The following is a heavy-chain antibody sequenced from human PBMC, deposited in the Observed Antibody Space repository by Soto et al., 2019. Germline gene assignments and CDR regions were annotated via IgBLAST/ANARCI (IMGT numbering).Heavy chain of an antibody. CDR2: IYWNDDK. Sequence: QITLKQSGPTLVKPTQTLTLTCTFTAFSLSTSGVGVGWIRQPPGKALEWLALIYWNDDKPYSPSLKSRLTITKDASKSQVVITMTNMGPVDTATYYCAHRLGEYSSSDSSDIWGQGTMVTVSS. CDR1: AFSLSTSGVG. J-gene: IGHJ3*02. D-gene: IGHD6-6*01. CDR3: AHRLGEYSSSDSSDI. V-gene: IGHV2-5*01.